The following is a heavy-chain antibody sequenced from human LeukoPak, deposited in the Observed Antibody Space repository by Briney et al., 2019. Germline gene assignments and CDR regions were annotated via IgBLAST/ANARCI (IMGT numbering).Heavy chain of an antibody. D-gene: IGHD3-16*02. CDR2: ISSSSSYI. Sequence: GGSLRLSCAASGFTFSSYSMNWVRQAPGKGLEWVSSISSSSSYIYYADSVKGRFTISRDSAKNSLYLQMNSLRAEDTAVYYCARQITFGGVIVYAFDIWGQGTMVTVSS. CDR1: GFTFSSYS. CDR3: ARQITFGGVIVYAFDI. V-gene: IGHV3-21*01. J-gene: IGHJ3*02.